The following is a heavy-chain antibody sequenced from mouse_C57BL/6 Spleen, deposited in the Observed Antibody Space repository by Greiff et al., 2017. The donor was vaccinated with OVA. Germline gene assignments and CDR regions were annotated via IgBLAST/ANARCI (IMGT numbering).Heavy chain of an antibody. CDR2: IHPNSGST. D-gene: IGHD4-1*01. CDR3: ARELGWDAFDY. V-gene: IGHV1-64*01. Sequence: QVHVKQSGAELVKPGASVKLSCKASGYTFTSYWMHWVKQRPGQGLEWIGMIHPNSGSTNYNEKFKSKATLTVDKSSSTAYMQLSSLTSEDSAVYYCARELGWDAFDYWGQGTTLTVSS. CDR1: GYTFTSYW. J-gene: IGHJ2*01.